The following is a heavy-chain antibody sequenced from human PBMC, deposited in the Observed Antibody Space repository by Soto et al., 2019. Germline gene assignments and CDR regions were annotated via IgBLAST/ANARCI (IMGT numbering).Heavy chain of an antibody. CDR2: IWYDGSNK. CDR3: ARDPWRYVWGSYRSSYYFDY. D-gene: IGHD3-16*02. CDR1: GFTFSSYG. J-gene: IGHJ4*02. Sequence: PGGSLRLSCAASGFTFSSYGMHWVRQAPGKGLEWVAVIWYDGSNKYYADSVKGRFTISRDNSKNTLYLQMNSLRAEDTAVYYCARDPWRYVWGSYRSSYYFDYWGQGTLVTVSS. V-gene: IGHV3-33*08.